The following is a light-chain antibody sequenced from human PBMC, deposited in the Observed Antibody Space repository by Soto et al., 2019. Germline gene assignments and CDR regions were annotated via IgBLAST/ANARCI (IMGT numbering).Light chain of an antibody. CDR3: LHDALFPYS. V-gene: IGKV1-6*01. Sequence: AIQMTRSPSSLSASVGDTVTFTCRASQAIRNDLGWFQQRPGKPPKLLIYGISILQTGVPSRFSGSGSGTDFAITISGLQPEDFATYYCLHDALFPYSFGQGTRLEI. CDR2: GIS. CDR1: QAIRND. J-gene: IGKJ2*03.